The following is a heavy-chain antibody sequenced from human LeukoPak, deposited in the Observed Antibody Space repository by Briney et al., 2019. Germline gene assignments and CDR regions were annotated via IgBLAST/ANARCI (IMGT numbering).Heavy chain of an antibody. J-gene: IGHJ4*02. D-gene: IGHD3-10*02. CDR2: AGWAGGTT. V-gene: IGHV3-43*01. Sequence: GGSLRLSCATSGFNFGRYTIHWVRQAPGKGLEWVSLAGWAGGTTFYSDSVRGRFTISRDSGRKSVYLQMNSLTTDDTAFYFCAKELDTMFFDYWGQGALVTVSS. CDR3: AKELDTMFFDY. CDR1: GFNFGRYT.